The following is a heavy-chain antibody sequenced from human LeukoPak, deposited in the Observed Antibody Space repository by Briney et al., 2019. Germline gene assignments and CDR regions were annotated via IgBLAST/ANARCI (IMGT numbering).Heavy chain of an antibody. J-gene: IGHJ4*02. CDR3: ARASWVSTTDAVR. CDR1: GLSFSTFA. Sequence: PGGSLRLSCAASGLSFSTFAMSWVRQAPARGLEWLSSMKGTGETFYADSVKGRFTLSSDSSRNTVYLQLNNLRVEDTAIYYCARASWVSTTDAVRWGQGTLVTVS. D-gene: IGHD1-14*01. V-gene: IGHV3-23*01. CDR2: MKGTGET.